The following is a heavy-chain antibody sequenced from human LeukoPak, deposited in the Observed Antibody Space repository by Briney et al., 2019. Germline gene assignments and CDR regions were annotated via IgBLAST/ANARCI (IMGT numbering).Heavy chain of an antibody. D-gene: IGHD2-21*01. Sequence: SETLSLTCKVSGDSITSHSWTWLRQSPGKSLEWIGYVFYSGVTDYNPSLKSRVTISIDTSKLQFSLRLTSVTVADTAVYYCTRDAHRNNWYFDIWGRGTLVTVSS. CDR2: VFYSGVT. CDR1: GDSITSHS. V-gene: IGHV4-59*11. J-gene: IGHJ2*01. CDR3: TRDAHRNNWYFDI.